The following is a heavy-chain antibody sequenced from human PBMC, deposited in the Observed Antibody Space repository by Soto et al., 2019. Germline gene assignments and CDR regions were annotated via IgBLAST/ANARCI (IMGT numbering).Heavy chain of an antibody. CDR1: GGSLGRGGYY. J-gene: IGHJ6*02. CDR3: AKVWEIAATMGA. V-gene: IGHV4-31*11. CDR2: IYYSGST. Sequence: SETRPLPSADSGGSLGRGGYYWVWIRQNPGKGLEWIGYIYYSGSTYYNPSLKSRVTISVDTSKNQFSLKLSSVTAADRGVYYCAKVWEIAATMGAWGQGTAVAV. D-gene: IGHD6-6*01.